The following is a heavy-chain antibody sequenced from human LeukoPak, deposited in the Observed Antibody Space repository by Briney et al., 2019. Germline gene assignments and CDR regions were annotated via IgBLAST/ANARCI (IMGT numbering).Heavy chain of an antibody. J-gene: IGHJ4*02. V-gene: IGHV5-51*01. CDR1: GYSFTSYW. CDR2: IYPGDSDT. CDR3: ARTSPHYYDSSGPQPPFDY. D-gene: IGHD3-22*01. Sequence: GESLQISCKGSGYSFTSYWIGWVRQMPGKGLEWMGIIYPGDSDTRYSPSFQGQVTISADKSISTAYLQWSSLKASDTAMYYCARTSPHYYDSSGPQPPFDYWGQGTLVTVSS.